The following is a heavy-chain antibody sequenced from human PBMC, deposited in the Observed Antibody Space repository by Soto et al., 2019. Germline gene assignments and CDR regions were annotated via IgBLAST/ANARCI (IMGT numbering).Heavy chain of an antibody. V-gene: IGHV3-23*01. Sequence: GGSLRLSCAASGFTSSNHPMSWVRQAPGKGLEWVSAISDDGSSTYYADSVKGRFTISRDNSKNTLYVQMNSLRPEDTAVYYCARGPRQLGGNYYYGMDVWGQGTTVTVSS. D-gene: IGHD1-1*01. J-gene: IGHJ6*02. CDR2: ISDDGSST. CDR3: ARGPRQLGGNYYYGMDV. CDR1: GFTSSNHP.